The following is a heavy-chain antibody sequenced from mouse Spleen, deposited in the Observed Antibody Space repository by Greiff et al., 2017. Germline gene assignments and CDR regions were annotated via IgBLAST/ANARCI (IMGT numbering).Heavy chain of an antibody. CDR2: IWGGGST. J-gene: IGHJ4*01. CDR1: GFSLTSYG. V-gene: IGHV2-6*01. CDR3: GSDLIYYGNPGGSMGY. D-gene: IGHD2-1*01. Sequence: QVQLQQSGPGLVAPSQSLSITCTVSGFSLTSYGVDWVRQSPGKGLEWLGVIWGGGSTNYNSALKSRLSISKDNSKSQVFLKMNSRQTDDTAMYYCGSDLIYYGNPGGSMGYWGQGTSVTVSS.